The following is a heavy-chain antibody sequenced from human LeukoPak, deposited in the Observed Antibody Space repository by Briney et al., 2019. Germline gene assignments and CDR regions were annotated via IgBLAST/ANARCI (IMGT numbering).Heavy chain of an antibody. CDR1: GGTFSSYA. CDR3: ARVDSSWYFDY. CDR2: IIPIFGTA. D-gene: IGHD6-13*01. J-gene: IGHJ4*02. Sequence: ASVRVSCKASGGTFSSYAISWVRQAPGQGLEWMGGIIPIFGTANYVQKFQGRVTITADKSTSTAYMELSSLRSEDTAVYYCARVDSSWYFDYWGQGTLVTVSS. V-gene: IGHV1-69*06.